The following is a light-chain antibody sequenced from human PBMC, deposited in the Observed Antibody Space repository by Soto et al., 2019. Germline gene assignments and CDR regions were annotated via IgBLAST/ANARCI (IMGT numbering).Light chain of an antibody. CDR2: AAS. V-gene: IGKV1-9*01. CDR1: QDISSY. J-gene: IGKJ4*01. CDR3: QQLKIYPLS. Sequence: DIQLTQSPSFLSASVGDRVTITCRTSQDISSYLAWYQQKPGKAPQLLISAASTLQSGVPSSFSGSGSGTEVTITIICLQPEDFATYCFQQLKIYPLSFGGGTKEEI.